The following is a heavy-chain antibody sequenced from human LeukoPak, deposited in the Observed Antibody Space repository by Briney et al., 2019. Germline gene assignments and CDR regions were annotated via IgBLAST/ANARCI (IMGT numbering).Heavy chain of an antibody. CDR3: AKASHYSGSYWGHFDY. D-gene: IGHD1-26*01. CDR1: GFTFDDYA. J-gene: IGHJ4*02. CDR2: ISWNSGSI. Sequence: PGRSLRLSCAASGFTFDDYAMHWVRQAPGKGLEWVSGISWNSGSIGYADSVKGRFTISRDNAKNSLYLQMNSLRAEDTALYYCAKASHYSGSYWGHFDYWGQGTLVTVSS. V-gene: IGHV3-9*01.